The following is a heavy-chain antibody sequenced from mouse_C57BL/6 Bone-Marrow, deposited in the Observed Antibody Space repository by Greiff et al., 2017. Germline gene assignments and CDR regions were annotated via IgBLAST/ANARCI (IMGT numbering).Heavy chain of an antibody. V-gene: IGHV1-50*01. CDR1: GYTFTSYW. J-gene: IGHJ3*01. CDR2: IDPSDSYT. D-gene: IGHD1-1*01. Sequence: QLQQPGAELVKPGASVKLSRKASGYTFTSYWMQWVKQRPRQGLEWIGEIDPSDSYTNYNQKFTGKATLTVDASSSTAYVQLSSRTSEDAAVYYCAGDGSSYLAWVAYWGQGTLVTVSA. CDR3: AGDGSSYLAWVAY.